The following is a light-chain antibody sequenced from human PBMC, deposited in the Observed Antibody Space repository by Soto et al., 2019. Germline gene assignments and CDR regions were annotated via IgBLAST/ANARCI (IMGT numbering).Light chain of an antibody. V-gene: IGLV2-8*01. J-gene: IGLJ1*01. CDR1: SSDVGGYNY. Sequence: QSALTQPPSASGSPGQSVTISCTGTSSDVGGYNYVSWYQQHPGKAPKLMIYEVSKRPSGVPDRFSGSKSGNTASLTVSGLQAEDEADYYCCSYAGSNNFPYVFGTGNKLTVL. CDR3: CSYAGSNNFPYV. CDR2: EVS.